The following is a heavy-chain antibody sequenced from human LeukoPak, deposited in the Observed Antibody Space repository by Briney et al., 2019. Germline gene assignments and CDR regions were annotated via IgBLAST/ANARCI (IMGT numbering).Heavy chain of an antibody. Sequence: KASGTLSLTCGVSGGSIDITNYWSWVRQAPGKGLEWIGEISHDGTTNYNPSLRSRVAMSLDRANNQFSLSLTSVTAADTAVYYCTNEDRPFCPFAYWGQGVLVTVSS. J-gene: IGHJ4*02. CDR1: GGSIDITNY. D-gene: IGHD3-22*01. CDR2: ISHDGTT. CDR3: TNEDRPFCPFAY. V-gene: IGHV4-4*02.